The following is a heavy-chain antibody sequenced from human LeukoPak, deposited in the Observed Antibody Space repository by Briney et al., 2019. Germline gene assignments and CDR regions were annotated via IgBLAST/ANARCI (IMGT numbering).Heavy chain of an antibody. CDR1: GGSISSGDYY. J-gene: IGHJ4*02. D-gene: IGHD5-18*01. CDR2: IYYSGST. CDR3: ARGYSYKRDVDTAMAPLGY. V-gene: IGHV4-30-4*02. Sequence: TSETLSLTCTVSGGSISSGDYYWSWIRQPPGKGLEWIGYIYYSGSTYYNPSLKSRVTISVDTSKNQFSLKLSSVSAADTAVYYCARGYSYKRDVDTAMAPLGYWGQGTLVTVSS.